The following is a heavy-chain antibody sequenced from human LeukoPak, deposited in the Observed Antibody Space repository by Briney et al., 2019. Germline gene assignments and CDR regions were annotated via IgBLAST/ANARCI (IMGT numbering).Heavy chain of an antibody. CDR3: GGGNYYDGSSGYITLDAFDI. Sequence: QSGGSLRLSCAASGFTFSSYGMHWVRQAPGKGLEWVAVIWYDGSNKYYADSVKGRFTISRDNSKNTLYLQMNSLRAEDTAVYYCGGGNYYDGSSGYITLDAFDIWGQGTMVTVSS. CDR1: GFTFSSYG. J-gene: IGHJ3*02. CDR2: IWYDGSNK. D-gene: IGHD3-22*01. V-gene: IGHV3-33*01.